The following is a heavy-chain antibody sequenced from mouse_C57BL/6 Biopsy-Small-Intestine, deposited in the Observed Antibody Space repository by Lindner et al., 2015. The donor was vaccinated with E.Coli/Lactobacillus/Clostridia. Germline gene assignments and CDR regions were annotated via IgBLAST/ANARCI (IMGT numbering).Heavy chain of an antibody. CDR3: ARSYYDNLDY. Sequence: VQLQESGPELVKPGASVRISCKASGYSFTGYYMNWVKQSPEKSLEWIGEVNPSTGGTTYNQKFKAKATLTVVKSSSTAYMQLKSLTSEDSAVYYCARSYYDNLDYWGQGTTLTVSS. V-gene: IGHV1-42*01. CDR1: GYSFTGYY. D-gene: IGHD2-10*01. CDR2: VNPSTGGT. J-gene: IGHJ2*01.